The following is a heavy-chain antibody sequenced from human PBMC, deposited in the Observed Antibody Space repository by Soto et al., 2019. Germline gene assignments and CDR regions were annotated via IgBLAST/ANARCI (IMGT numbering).Heavy chain of an antibody. J-gene: IGHJ6*02. V-gene: IGHV3-33*01. CDR2: IWYDGSNK. D-gene: IGHD3-9*01. CDR1: AFTFSSYG. CDR3: ARDHPIWPNDYYGMDV. Sequence: GGSLRLSCAPSAFTFSSYGMHWVRQAPGKGLEWVAVIWYDGSNKYYADSVKGRFTISRDNSKNTLYLQMNSLRAEDTAVYYCARDHPIWPNDYYGMDVWGRGTTVTVSS.